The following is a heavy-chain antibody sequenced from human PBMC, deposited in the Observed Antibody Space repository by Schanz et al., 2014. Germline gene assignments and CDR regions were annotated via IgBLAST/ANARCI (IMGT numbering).Heavy chain of an antibody. Sequence: QVQLVQSGAEVKKPGASVKVSCEASGYTFTSYYIHWFRHAPGQGLEWMGKINPSSGTTRIAQNCQGRLTVTRDTSTSTVNMELSSLRSEDTAVYYCARGGFFDSTSFDSWGQGTLVTVSS. V-gene: IGHV1-46*03. CDR1: GYTFTSYY. J-gene: IGHJ4*02. D-gene: IGHD2-2*01. CDR2: INPSSGTT. CDR3: ARGGFFDSTSFDS.